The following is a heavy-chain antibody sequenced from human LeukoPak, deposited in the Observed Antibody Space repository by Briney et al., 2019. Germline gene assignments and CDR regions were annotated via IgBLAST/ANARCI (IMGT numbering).Heavy chain of an antibody. CDR1: GFTFSSYG. V-gene: IGHV3-7*03. CDR3: ARGRRLLWFGSDY. CDR2: IKQDGSEK. Sequence: GGSLRLSCAASGFTFSSYGMHWVRQAPGKGLEWVANIKQDGSEKYYVDSVKGRFTISRDNAKNSLYLQMNSLRAEDTAVYYCARGRRLLWFGSDYWGQGTLVTVSS. D-gene: IGHD3-10*01. J-gene: IGHJ4*02.